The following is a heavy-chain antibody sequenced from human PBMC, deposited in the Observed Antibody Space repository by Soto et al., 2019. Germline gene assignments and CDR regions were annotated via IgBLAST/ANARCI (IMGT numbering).Heavy chain of an antibody. CDR1: GYTFTSYG. Sequence: ASVKVSCKASGYTFTSYGISWVRQAPGQGLEWMGWISAYNGNTNYAQKLQGRVTMTTDTSTSTAYMELRSLRSDDTAVYYCARDQRDWNYPDYYYYYMDVWGKGTTVTVSS. CDR2: ISAYNGNT. J-gene: IGHJ6*03. D-gene: IGHD1-7*01. CDR3: ARDQRDWNYPDYYYYYMDV. V-gene: IGHV1-18*01.